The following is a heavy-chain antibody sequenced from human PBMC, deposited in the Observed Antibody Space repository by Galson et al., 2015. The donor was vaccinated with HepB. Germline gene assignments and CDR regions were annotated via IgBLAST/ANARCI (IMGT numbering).Heavy chain of an antibody. V-gene: IGHV4-34*01. D-gene: IGHD2-15*01. CDR1: GGSFSGLY. CDR3: ARRGGSRLTATFDL. J-gene: IGHJ4*02. Sequence: ETLSLTCAVSGGSFSGLYWTWIRQSPDKGLEWIGEINHIGGTNYNPSLKSRATLSVDTSGKQFSLKLRSLNAADTAVYYCARRGGSRLTATFDLWGQGVVVTVSS. CDR2: INHIGGT.